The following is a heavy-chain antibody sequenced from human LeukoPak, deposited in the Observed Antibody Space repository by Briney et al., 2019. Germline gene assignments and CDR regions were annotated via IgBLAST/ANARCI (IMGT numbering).Heavy chain of an antibody. Sequence: GGSLRLSCAASVLTLRGYAMSWVRQAPGKGLEWVSAISSSGRDTYYAGSVRGRFTVSRDNSKNTLFLQMNSLRAEDTAVYYCAKPSRGYNAFDYWGQGTLVTVSS. CDR3: AKPSRGYNAFDY. CDR1: VLTLRGYA. D-gene: IGHD1-1*01. V-gene: IGHV3-23*01. CDR2: ISSSGRDT. J-gene: IGHJ4*02.